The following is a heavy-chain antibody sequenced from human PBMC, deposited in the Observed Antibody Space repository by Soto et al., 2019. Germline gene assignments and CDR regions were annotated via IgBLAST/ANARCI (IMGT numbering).Heavy chain of an antibody. J-gene: IGHJ4*02. CDR2: IAPDGSNQ. D-gene: IGHD1-26*01. CDR3: ARNSGNYFEY. Sequence: QVQVVESGGGVVQPGRSLRLSFAASVLTFGGNVRHWVRQAPGKGLEWVAAIAPDGSNQYSAESVKGRFTFSTDNSKNTLYLQMNSLRAEDTAVYYCARNSGNYFEYWGQGILVTVSS. V-gene: IGHV3-30-3*01. CDR1: VLTFGGNV.